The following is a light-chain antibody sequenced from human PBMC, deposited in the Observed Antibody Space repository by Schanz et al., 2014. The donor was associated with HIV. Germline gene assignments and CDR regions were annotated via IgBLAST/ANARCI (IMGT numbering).Light chain of an antibody. CDR1: SGDVSVHNY. J-gene: IGLJ2*01. Sequence: QSVLTQPPAASGSPGQSVTISCTEASGDVSVHNYVSWYQQHPGKAPKLIIFDVSERPSAVPDRFSGSKSGNTASLTVSGLQPEDEADYYCQSYDSSLRGVFGGGTKLTVL. CDR2: DVS. V-gene: IGLV2-8*01. CDR3: QSYDSSLRGV.